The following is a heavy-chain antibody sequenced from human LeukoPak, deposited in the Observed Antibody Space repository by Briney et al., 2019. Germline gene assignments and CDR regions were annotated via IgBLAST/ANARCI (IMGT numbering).Heavy chain of an antibody. Sequence: ASVKVSCKASGYTFTGYYMHWVRQAPGQGLEWMGWINPNSGGTNYAQKFQGWVTMTRDTSISTAYMELSRPRSDDTAVYYCASQLASEVRGPSTWGQGTLVTVSS. CDR2: INPNSGGT. CDR1: GYTFTGYY. J-gene: IGHJ4*02. D-gene: IGHD3-10*01. CDR3: ASQLASEVRGPST. V-gene: IGHV1-2*04.